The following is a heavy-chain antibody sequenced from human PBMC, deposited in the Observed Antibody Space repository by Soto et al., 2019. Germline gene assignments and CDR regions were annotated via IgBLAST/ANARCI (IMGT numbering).Heavy chain of an antibody. J-gene: IGHJ4*02. Sequence: EVQLLESGGGLVQPGGSLRLSCVGSGIEFSNYAMSWVRQAPGKGLEWVAVVSASGRSRYYADSVKGRFTISRDNSKNTLYVHMTNLRAEDTAVYYCAKDGNWLDVYYDVWGQGTPVTVSS. CDR2: VSASGRSR. CDR1: GIEFSNYA. D-gene: IGHD3-16*01. V-gene: IGHV3-23*01. CDR3: AKDGNWLDVYYDV.